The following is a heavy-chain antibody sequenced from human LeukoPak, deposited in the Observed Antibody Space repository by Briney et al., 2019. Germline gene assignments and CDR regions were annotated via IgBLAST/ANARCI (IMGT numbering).Heavy chain of an antibody. Sequence: GGSLRLSCAASGFTFSSYSMNWVRQAPGKGLEWVSSISSSSSYIYYADSVKGRFTISRDNAKNSLYLQMNSLRAEDTAVYYCARVGVVVAATGNLWFDPWGQGTLVTVSS. CDR2: ISSSSSYI. J-gene: IGHJ5*02. CDR1: GFTFSSYS. D-gene: IGHD2-15*01. CDR3: ARVGVVVAATGNLWFDP. V-gene: IGHV3-21*01.